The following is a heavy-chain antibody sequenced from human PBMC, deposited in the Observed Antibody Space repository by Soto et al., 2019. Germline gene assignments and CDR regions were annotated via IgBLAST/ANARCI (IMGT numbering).Heavy chain of an antibody. J-gene: IGHJ4*02. Sequence: GGSLRLSCAASGYTFSSYAMSWVRQAPGKGLEWVSAISGSGGSTGYADSVKGRFTISRDNAKNSLYLQMNSLRAEDTALYHRARGRHVTTPYYFDYWGQGTLVTVSS. CDR3: ARGRHVTTPYYFDY. CDR1: GYTFSSYA. D-gene: IGHD4-4*01. CDR2: ISGSGGST. V-gene: IGHV3-20*01.